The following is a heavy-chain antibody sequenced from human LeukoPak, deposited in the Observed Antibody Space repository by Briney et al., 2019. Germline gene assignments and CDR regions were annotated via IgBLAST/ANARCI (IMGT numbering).Heavy chain of an antibody. J-gene: IGHJ6*02. CDR2: ISNSGDAT. Sequence: GGSLRLSCAGSGFIFSNYAMSWVRQAPGQGLEWVSTISNSGDATFYADAVKGRFTIPRDNAKNTLYLQMSNLRAEDTAVYFCARGGGLDVWGQGATVTVSS. V-gene: IGHV3-23*01. CDR1: GFIFSNYA. D-gene: IGHD3-16*01. CDR3: ARGGGLDV.